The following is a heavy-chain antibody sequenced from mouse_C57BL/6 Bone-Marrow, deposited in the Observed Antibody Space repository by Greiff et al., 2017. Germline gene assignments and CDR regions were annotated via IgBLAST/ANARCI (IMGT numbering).Heavy chain of an antibody. CDR3: ARCPSTVVATEAMDY. CDR1: GYAFSSYW. CDR2: IYPGDGDT. Sequence: VQVQQSGAELVKPGASVKISCKASGYAFSSYWMNWVKQRPGKGLEWIGQIYPGDGDTNYNGKFKGKATLTADKSSSTAYMQLSSLTSEDSAVYFCARCPSTVVATEAMDYWGQGTSVTVSS. V-gene: IGHV1-80*01. D-gene: IGHD1-1*01. J-gene: IGHJ4*01.